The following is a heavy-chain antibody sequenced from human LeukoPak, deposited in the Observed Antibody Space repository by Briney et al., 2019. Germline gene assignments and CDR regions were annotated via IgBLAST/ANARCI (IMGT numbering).Heavy chain of an antibody. V-gene: IGHV1-18*01. D-gene: IGHD4-17*01. J-gene: IGHJ4*02. CDR3: ARVGGHDYGDYGYFDY. CDR1: GYTFSSYA. CDR2: ISPHNANT. Sequence: ASVTVSCKASGYTFSSYAISWVRQAPGQGLEWMGWISPHNANTNYAQRFQGRVTMTTDTSTTTVYMELRSLRSDGTAVYYCARVGGHDYGDYGYFDYWGQGTLVTVSS.